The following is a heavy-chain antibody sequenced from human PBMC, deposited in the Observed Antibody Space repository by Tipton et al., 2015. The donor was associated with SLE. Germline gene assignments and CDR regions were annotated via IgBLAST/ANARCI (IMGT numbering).Heavy chain of an antibody. CDR2: IYYSGTT. J-gene: IGHJ4*02. Sequence: TLSLTCTVSGGSISRHFWNWIRQPPGKGLEWIGNIYYSGTTNYNPSLKSRVTISIDTSKNQFSLKLNSVTAADTAVYYCARHLGASFDFWGQGILVTVSS. CDR3: ARHLGASFDF. CDR1: GGSISRHF. V-gene: IGHV4-59*11.